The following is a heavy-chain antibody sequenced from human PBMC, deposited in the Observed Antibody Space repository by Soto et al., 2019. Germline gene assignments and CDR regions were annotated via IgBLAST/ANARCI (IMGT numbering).Heavy chain of an antibody. Sequence: SRTLSLTGAMTGDSVSSNSAGWSWVRQSPSRGLEWLGRTYYRSKWYYEYAVSVRGRITINPDTSKNQYSLQLNSVTPEDTAVYFCARGEQYSGRIFDYWGQGTLVTVSS. CDR3: ARGEQYSGRIFDY. J-gene: IGHJ4*01. CDR1: GDSVSSNSAG. D-gene: IGHD1-26*01. CDR2: TYYRSKWYY. V-gene: IGHV6-1*01.